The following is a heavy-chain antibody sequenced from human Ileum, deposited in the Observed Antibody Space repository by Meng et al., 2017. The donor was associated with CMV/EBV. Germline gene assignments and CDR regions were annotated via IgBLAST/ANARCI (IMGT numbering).Heavy chain of an antibody. CDR2: ISYSGTA. CDR1: GGSISSCLYY. J-gene: IGHJ4*02. D-gene: IGHD3-10*01. Sequence: EVGPGMGKTSGTLSLTSTASGGSISSCLYYWGWIRQPPGKGLEWIGTISYSGTAFYNLSLKSRVAISIDTSKFQFSLKLSSVTATDTAVYYCARDSTYPSGLDYWGQGTLVTVSS. V-gene: IGHV4-39*07. CDR3: ARDSTYPSGLDY.